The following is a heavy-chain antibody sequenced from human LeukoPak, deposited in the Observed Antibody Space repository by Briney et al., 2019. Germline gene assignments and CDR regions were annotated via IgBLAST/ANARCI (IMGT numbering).Heavy chain of an antibody. CDR3: ARDLSLGRHEYGEPFDY. CDR2: INPNSGGT. CDR1: GYTFTGDY. Sequence: ASVKVSCKASGYTFTGDYMHWVRQAPGQGLEWMGRINPNSGGTNYVQKFQGRITMTTDTSTSTAYTELRSLRSDDTAVYYCARDLSLGRHEYGEPFDYWGQGTLVTVSS. D-gene: IGHD4/OR15-4a*01. J-gene: IGHJ4*02. V-gene: IGHV1-2*06.